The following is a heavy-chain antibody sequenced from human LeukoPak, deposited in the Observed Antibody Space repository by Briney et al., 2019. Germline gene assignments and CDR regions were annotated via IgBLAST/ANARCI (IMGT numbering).Heavy chain of an antibody. CDR1: GGSFSGYY. CDR2: INHSGST. V-gene: IGHV4-34*01. D-gene: IGHD4-17*01. CDR3: ARGATVTVYYFDY. J-gene: IGHJ4*02. Sequence: PSETLSLTCAVDGGSFSGYYWSWIRQPPGKGLEWIGEINHSGSTNYNPSLKSRVTISVDTSKNQFSLKLSSVTAADTAVYYCARGATVTVYYFDYWGQGTLVTVSS.